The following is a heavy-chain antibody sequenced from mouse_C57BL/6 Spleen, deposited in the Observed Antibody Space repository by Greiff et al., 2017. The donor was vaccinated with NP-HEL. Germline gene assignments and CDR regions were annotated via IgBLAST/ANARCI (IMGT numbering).Heavy chain of an antibody. CDR1: GYSFTSYY. Sequence: QVQLKQSGPELVKPGASVKISCKASGYSFTSYYIHWVKQRPGQGLEWIGWIYPGSGNSKYNEKFKGKATLTADTSSSTAYMQLSSLTSEDSAVYYCARANLDLYYFGYWGQVTTLTVSS. CDR2: IYPGSGNS. CDR3: ARANLDLYYFGY. J-gene: IGHJ2*01. V-gene: IGHV1-66*01. D-gene: IGHD4-1*01.